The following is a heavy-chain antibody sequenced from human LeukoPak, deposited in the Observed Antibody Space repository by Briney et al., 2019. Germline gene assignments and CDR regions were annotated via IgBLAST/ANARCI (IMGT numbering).Heavy chain of an antibody. D-gene: IGHD2-2*01. V-gene: IGHV4-34*01. J-gene: IGHJ4*02. CDR3: VRVVWEGGFCSTSSCYFDY. CDR2: INHSGST. CDR1: GGSFSGYY. Sequence: SETLSLTCAVYGGSFSGYYWSWIRQPPGKGLEWIGEINHSGSTNYNPSLKSRVTMSVDTSKNQFSLKLSSVTAADTAVYYCVRVVWEGGFCSTSSCYFDYWGQGTLVTVSS.